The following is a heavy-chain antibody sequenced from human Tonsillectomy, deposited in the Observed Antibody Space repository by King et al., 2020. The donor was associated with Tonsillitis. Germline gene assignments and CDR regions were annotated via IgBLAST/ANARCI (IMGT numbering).Heavy chain of an antibody. J-gene: IGHJ4*02. CDR1: GFTVSSND. V-gene: IGHV3-53*04. D-gene: IGHD1-26*01. Sequence: VQLVESGGGLVQPGGSLRLSCAASGFTVSSNDMSWVRPAPGKGLEWGSLIYRGGNTYYADSVKGRFTISRHNSHNTLNLQMNSLRPEDTAVYYCARAVGGSYFYWGQGTLVTVSS. CDR3: ARAVGGSYFY. CDR2: IYRGGNT.